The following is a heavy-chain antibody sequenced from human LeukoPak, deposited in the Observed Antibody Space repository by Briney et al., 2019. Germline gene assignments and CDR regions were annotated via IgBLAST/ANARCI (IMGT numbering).Heavy chain of an antibody. D-gene: IGHD2-15*01. J-gene: IGHJ5*02. CDR3: ARDRIGP. V-gene: IGHV4-59*01. CDR2: IYYSGST. Sequence: PSETLSLTCTVSGGSISSYYWSWIRQPPGKGLEWIGYIYYSGSTNCNPSLKSRVTISVDTSKNQFSLKLSSVTAADTAVYYCARDRIGPWGQGTLVTVSS. CDR1: GGSISSYY.